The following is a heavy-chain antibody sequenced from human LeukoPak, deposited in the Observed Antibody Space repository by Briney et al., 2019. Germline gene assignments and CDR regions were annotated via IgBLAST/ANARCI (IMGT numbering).Heavy chain of an antibody. J-gene: IGHJ5*02. CDR1: GGSITSGDYY. V-gene: IGHV4-30-4*01. D-gene: IGHD3-22*01. Sequence: SETLSPTCTVSGGSITSGDYYWSWIRQPPGKGLEWIAYMYYSGSTYYNPSLKSRVTMSADTFKNQFSLKLSSVTAADTAVYYCARPYYYDSRIDPWGQGTLVTVSS. CDR3: ARPYYYDSRIDP. CDR2: MYYSGST.